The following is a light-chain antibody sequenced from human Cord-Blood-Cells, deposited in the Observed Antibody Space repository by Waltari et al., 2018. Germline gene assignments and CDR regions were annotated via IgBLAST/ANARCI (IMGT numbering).Light chain of an antibody. CDR2: PAS. Sequence: DIQMPQSPSPLSASLGDRVPITCRASQSISSYLNWYQQKPGKAPKLLIYPASSLQSGVPSRFSGSGSGTDFTLTISSLQPEDFATYYCQQNDSTPYTFGQGTKLEIK. CDR1: QSISSY. J-gene: IGKJ2*01. V-gene: IGKV1-39*01. CDR3: QQNDSTPYT.